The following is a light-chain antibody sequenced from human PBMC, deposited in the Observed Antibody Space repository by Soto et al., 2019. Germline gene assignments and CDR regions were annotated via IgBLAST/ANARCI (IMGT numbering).Light chain of an antibody. J-gene: IGKJ5*01. Sequence: EIVMMQSPATLSVSPGERGTLSCRSSQSVSSNLAWYQQKPGQAPRLLICGASTRATGIPARFSGSGSGTEFTLTINSLQSEDFAVYYCQQYNNWPPQITFGQGTRLEIK. CDR1: QSVSSN. CDR3: QQYNNWPPQIT. CDR2: GAS. V-gene: IGKV3-15*01.